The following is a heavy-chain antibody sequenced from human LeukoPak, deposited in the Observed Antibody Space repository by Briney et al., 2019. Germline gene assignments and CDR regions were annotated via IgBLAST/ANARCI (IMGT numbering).Heavy chain of an antibody. CDR3: ARGQGGY. J-gene: IGHJ4*02. V-gene: IGHV3-48*01. CDR1: GFTFSSYS. D-gene: IGHD3-16*01. Sequence: QAGGSLRLSCAASGFTFSSYSMNWVRQAPGKGLEWVSYISSSSTTYYADSVKGRFTISRDNAKNSLYLQMNSLRAEDTAVYYCARGQGGYWGQGTLVTVSS. CDR2: ISSSSTT.